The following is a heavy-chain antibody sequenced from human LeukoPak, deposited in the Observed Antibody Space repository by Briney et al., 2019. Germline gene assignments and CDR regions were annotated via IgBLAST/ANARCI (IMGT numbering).Heavy chain of an antibody. V-gene: IGHV3-15*07. J-gene: IGHJ4*02. Sequence: GGSLRLSCAASGFTFSNAWMNWVRQAPGKGLEWVGRIKSKTDGGTTDYAAPVKGRFTISRDDSKNTLYLQMNSLKTEDTAVYYCTTEYYYDSSGYYYGNYWGQGSLVTVSS. CDR2: IKSKTDGGTT. CDR1: GFTFSNAW. CDR3: TTEYYYDSSGYYYGNY. D-gene: IGHD3-22*01.